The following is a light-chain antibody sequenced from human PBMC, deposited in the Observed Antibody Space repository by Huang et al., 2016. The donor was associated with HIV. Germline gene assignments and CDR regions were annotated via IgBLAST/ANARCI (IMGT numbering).Light chain of an antibody. CDR3: QQRSAGVT. CDR2: DTS. V-gene: IGKV3-11*01. Sequence: IVLTQSPATLSWYPGESVPLSCRASQSVGNYIAWYQQHPGQSPKLLIYDTSNRATGTPVRFSGSGSGTDFTLTISSLESEDFAVYYCQQRSAGVTFGGGTKIQVK. CDR1: QSVGNY. J-gene: IGKJ4*01.